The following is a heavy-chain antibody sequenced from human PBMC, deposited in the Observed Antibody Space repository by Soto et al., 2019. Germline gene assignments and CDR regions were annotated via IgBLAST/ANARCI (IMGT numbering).Heavy chain of an antibody. D-gene: IGHD5-12*01. CDR3: ARWLNYYYGMDV. J-gene: IGHJ6*02. CDR1: GGSVSSGSYY. V-gene: IGHV4-61*01. Sequence: PSETLSLTCTVSGGSVSSGSYYWSWIRQPPGKGLEWIGYIYYSGSTNYNPSLKSRVTISVGTSKNQFSLKLSSVTAADTAVYYCARWLNYYYGMDVWGQGTTVTVSS. CDR2: IYYSGST.